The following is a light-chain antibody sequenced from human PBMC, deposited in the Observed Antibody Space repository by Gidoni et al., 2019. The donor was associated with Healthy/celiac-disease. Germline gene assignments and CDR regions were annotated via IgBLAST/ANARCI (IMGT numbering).Light chain of an antibody. CDR3: QQYNRYPFP. V-gene: IGKV1-5*03. CDR2: QAS. J-gene: IGKJ3*01. CDR1: QSISSG. Sequence: DSQMTQSPSTLSASVGDRVTITCRASQSISSGLAWYQQKPRKAPKLLIYQASSLASGVPSRFSGSGSVTEFTLTIRSLQPDDFATYYFQQYNRYPFPFXPXTHVDIK.